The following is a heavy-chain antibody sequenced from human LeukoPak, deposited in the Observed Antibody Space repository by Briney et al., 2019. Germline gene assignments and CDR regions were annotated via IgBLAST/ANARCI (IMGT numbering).Heavy chain of an antibody. CDR3: ARRGYAQAVGFDY. CDR2: ISSSSYI. CDR1: GFTFDDYA. V-gene: IGHV3-21*01. D-gene: IGHD2-2*01. Sequence: PGGSLRLSCAASGFTFDDYAMHWVRQAPGKGLEWVSSISSSSYIYYADSVKGRFTISRDNAKNSLYLQMNSLRAEDTAVYYCARRGYAQAVGFDYWGQGTLVTVSS. J-gene: IGHJ4*02.